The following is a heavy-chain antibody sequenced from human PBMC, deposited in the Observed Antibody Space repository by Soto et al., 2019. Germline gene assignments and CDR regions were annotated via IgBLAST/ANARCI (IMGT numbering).Heavy chain of an antibody. CDR3: ARPGGQYCSSTSCYGY. CDR2: ISSSSSTI. J-gene: IGHJ4*02. Sequence: EVQLVESGGGLVKPGGSLRLSCAASGFPFSSYSMNWVRQAPGKGLEWVSYISSSSSTIYYADSVKGRFTISRDNAKNSLYLQMNSLRAEDTAVYYCARPGGQYCSSTSCYGYWGQGTLVTVSS. V-gene: IGHV3-48*01. CDR1: GFPFSSYS. D-gene: IGHD2-2*01.